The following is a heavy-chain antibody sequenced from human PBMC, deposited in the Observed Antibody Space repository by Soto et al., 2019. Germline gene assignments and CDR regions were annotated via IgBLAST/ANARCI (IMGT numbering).Heavy chain of an antibody. CDR3: AKAGFYTPGFDS. CDR2: INRGGGT. Sequence: QMQLQDSGPGLVEPSRTLSLTCTISGGFFRSADWWSWVRQFPEKGLEWIGEINRGGGTIYNPSLNSRVTISADKSENQFSLHMTSVTAADTAMYYCAKAGFYTPGFDSWGQGTLVTVSS. D-gene: IGHD2-15*01. J-gene: IGHJ4*02. CDR1: GGFFRSADW. V-gene: IGHV4-4*02.